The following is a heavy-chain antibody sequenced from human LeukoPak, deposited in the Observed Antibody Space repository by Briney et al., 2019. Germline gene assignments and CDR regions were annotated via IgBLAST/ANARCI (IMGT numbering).Heavy chain of an antibody. V-gene: IGHV1-8*01. CDR2: MNPNSGNT. Sequence: GASVKVSCKASGYTFTSYDINWVRQATGQGLEWMGWMNPNSGNTGYAQKFQGRVTMTRNTSISTAYMELSSLRSEDTAVYYCARAYYYDSSGYGTSFDYWGQGTLVTVSS. J-gene: IGHJ4*02. CDR3: ARAYYYDSSGYGTSFDY. CDR1: GYTFTSYD. D-gene: IGHD3-22*01.